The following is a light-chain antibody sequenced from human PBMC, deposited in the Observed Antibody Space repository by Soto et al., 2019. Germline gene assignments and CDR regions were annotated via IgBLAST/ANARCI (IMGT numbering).Light chain of an antibody. CDR2: DAS. CDR3: QQRSKGIT. CDR1: QSVSSY. J-gene: IGKJ5*01. V-gene: IGKV3-11*01. Sequence: EIVLTQSPSTLPPSPGERATLSRRASQSVSSYLAWYQQKPGQAPRLLIYDASNRATGIPARFSGSGSGTDSTLTISSLEPEDFAVYYCQQRSKGITFGQGTRLEIK.